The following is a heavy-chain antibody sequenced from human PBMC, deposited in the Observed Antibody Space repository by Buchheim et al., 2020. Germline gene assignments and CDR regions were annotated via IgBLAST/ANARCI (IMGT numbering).Heavy chain of an antibody. Sequence: EVQLVESGGGLVQPGGSLRLSCAASGFTFSSYWMSWVRQAPGKGLEWVANIKQDGSEKYYVDYVKVRFTISGDNAKNSLYLQMNSLRAEDTAVYYCARGGEYDILTRSPFDYWGQGTL. D-gene: IGHD3-9*01. CDR2: IKQDGSEK. J-gene: IGHJ4*02. V-gene: IGHV3-7*01. CDR1: GFTFSSYW. CDR3: ARGGEYDILTRSPFDY.